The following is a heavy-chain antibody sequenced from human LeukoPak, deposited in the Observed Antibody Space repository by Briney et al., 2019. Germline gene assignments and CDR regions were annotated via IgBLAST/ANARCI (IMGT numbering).Heavy chain of an antibody. D-gene: IGHD3-16*02. CDR2: ISGSGGRT. V-gene: IGHV3-23*01. CDR3: AKVRSYDYVWGSYRYFDY. J-gene: IGHJ4*02. CDR1: GFTFSSYA. Sequence: GGSLRLSCAASGFTFSSYAMSWVRQAPGKGLEWVSDISGSGGRTYYADSVKGRFTISRDNSKNTLYLQMNSLRAEDTAVYYCAKVRSYDYVWGSYRYFDYWGQGTLVTVSS.